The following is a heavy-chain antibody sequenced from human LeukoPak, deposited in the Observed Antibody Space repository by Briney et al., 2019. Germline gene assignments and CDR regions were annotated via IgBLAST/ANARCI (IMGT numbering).Heavy chain of an antibody. Sequence: GGSLRLSCAASGFTFSDYYRSWIRQAPGKGLEWVSYISSSGSTIYYADSVKGRFTISRDNAKNSLYLQMNSLRAEDTAVYYCARAGDSSGYYYAVDYWGQGTLVTVSS. CDR1: GFTFSDYY. J-gene: IGHJ4*02. CDR3: ARAGDSSGYYYAVDY. V-gene: IGHV3-11*04. CDR2: ISSSGSTI. D-gene: IGHD3-22*01.